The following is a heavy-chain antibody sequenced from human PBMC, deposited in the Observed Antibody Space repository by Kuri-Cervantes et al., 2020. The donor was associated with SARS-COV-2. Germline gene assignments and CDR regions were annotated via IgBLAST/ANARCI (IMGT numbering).Heavy chain of an antibody. CDR2: ISHDGKNK. Sequence: GESLKISCAASGFNFSRTDMHWVRQAPGKGLEWVAVISHDGKNKKCIASGKGRFTISRDNSKNTLYLQMNSLRAEDTAVYYCARWEEWYYDSSGYYTDWGQGTLVTVSS. CDR1: GFNFSRTD. CDR3: ARWEEWYYDSSGYYTD. V-gene: IGHV3-30*03. D-gene: IGHD3-22*01. J-gene: IGHJ4*02.